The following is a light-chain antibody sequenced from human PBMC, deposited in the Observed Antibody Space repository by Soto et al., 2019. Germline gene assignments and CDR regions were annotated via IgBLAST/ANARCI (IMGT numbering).Light chain of an antibody. CDR3: CSYAGNSYV. CDR2: EGS. J-gene: IGLJ1*01. CDR1: SSDVGSYNL. Sequence: QSALTQPASVSGSPGQSITISCTGTSSDVGSYNLVSWYQQHPGKAPKLMIYEGSKRPSGVSNRFSGSKSGNTASLTISGLQAEDEADYYCCSYAGNSYVFGTGTKVTVL. V-gene: IGLV2-23*01.